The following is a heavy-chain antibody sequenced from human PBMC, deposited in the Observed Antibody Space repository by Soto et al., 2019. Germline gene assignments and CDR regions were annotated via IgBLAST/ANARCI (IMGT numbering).Heavy chain of an antibody. Sequence: PGGPLRHCWSVAGVTFAGHAVHWVRQAPGKGLEYIASISSEGATTYYADSVKGRFIISRDNAKNTLHLQMSSLRAEDTAVYYCVKDRYVDYWGKGILVTVS. CDR2: ISSEGATT. CDR3: VKDRYVDY. CDR1: GVTFAGHA. V-gene: IGHV3-64D*06. J-gene: IGHJ4*02.